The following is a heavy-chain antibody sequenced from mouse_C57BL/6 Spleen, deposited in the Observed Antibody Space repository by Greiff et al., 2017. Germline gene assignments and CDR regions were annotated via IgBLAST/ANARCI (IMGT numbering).Heavy chain of an antibody. D-gene: IGHD2-4*01. J-gene: IGHJ4*01. CDR2: IYPGDGDT. CDR3: AREDYDYDEGDYYAMDY. Sequence: QVQLKESGAELVKPGASVKISCKASGYAFSSYWMNWVKQRPGKGLEWIGQIYPGDGDTNYNGKFKGKATLTADKSSSTAYMQLSSLTSEDSAVYFCAREDYDYDEGDYYAMDYWGQGTSVTVSS. CDR1: GYAFSSYW. V-gene: IGHV1-80*01.